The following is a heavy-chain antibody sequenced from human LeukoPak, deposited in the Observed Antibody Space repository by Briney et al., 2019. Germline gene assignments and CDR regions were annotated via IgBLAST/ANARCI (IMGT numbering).Heavy chain of an antibody. Sequence: SVKVSCKASGGTFSSYAISWVRQAPGQGLEWMGRIIPILGIANYAQKFQGRVAITADKSTSTAYMELSSLRSEDTAVYYCARSTGYSSGWYGYWGQGTLVTVSS. CDR2: IIPILGIA. CDR1: GGTFSSYA. D-gene: IGHD6-19*01. J-gene: IGHJ4*02. CDR3: ARSTGYSSGWYGY. V-gene: IGHV1-69*04.